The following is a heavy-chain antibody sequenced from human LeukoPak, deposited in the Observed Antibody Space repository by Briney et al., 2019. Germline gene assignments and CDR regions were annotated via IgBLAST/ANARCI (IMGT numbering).Heavy chain of an antibody. CDR1: GGSISSSSYY. Sequence: SETLSLTCTVSGGSISSSSYYWGWIRQPPGKGLEWVGSIYYSGSTYYNPSLKSRVTISVDTSKNQFSLKLSSVTAADTAVYYCASNVPLRYFDWYLGGWFDPWGQGTLVTVSS. CDR3: ASNVPLRYFDWYLGGWFDP. J-gene: IGHJ5*02. D-gene: IGHD3-9*01. CDR2: IYYSGST. V-gene: IGHV4-39*01.